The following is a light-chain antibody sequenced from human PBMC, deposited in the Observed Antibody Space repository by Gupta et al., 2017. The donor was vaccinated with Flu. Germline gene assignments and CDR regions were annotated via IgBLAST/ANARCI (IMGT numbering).Light chain of an antibody. V-gene: IGLV2-14*01. CDR3: SSYTGSNWV. J-gene: IGLJ3*02. CDR1: SSDVGAYKY. CDR2: EVS. Sequence: QSALTQPASVSGSPGQSITISCTGTSSDVGAYKYVSWYQQHPGKAPKLMIFEVSNRPSGVSNRFSGSKSGNTASLTISGLQAEDESDYYCSSYTGSNWVFGGGTKLTVL.